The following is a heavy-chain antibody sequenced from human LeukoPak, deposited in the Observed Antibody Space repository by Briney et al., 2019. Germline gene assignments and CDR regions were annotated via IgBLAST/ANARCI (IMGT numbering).Heavy chain of an antibody. CDR2: IYHSGST. D-gene: IGHD3-16*01. CDR3: ARDSEGDGNFDY. CDR1: GGSISSYY. J-gene: IGHJ4*02. Sequence: SETLSLTCTVSGGSISSYYWSWIRQPPGKGLEWIGYIYHSGSTNYNPSLKSRVTISVDTSKNQFSLKLSSVTAADTAVYYCARDSEGDGNFDYWGQGTLVTVSS. V-gene: IGHV4-59*01.